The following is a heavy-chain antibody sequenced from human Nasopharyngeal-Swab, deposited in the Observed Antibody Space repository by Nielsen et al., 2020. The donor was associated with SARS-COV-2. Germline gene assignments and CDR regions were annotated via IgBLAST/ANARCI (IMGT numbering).Heavy chain of an antibody. D-gene: IGHD7-27*01. J-gene: IGHJ2*01. CDR2: INWNGGRT. Sequence: GESLKISCAASGFTFDDYGMTWVRQAPGKGLEWVSGINWNGGRTGYGDSVKGRFTVSRDNAKNSLYLQMNSLRAEDTALYHCARPIAGDLVGYFDLWGRGTLVTVPS. CDR1: GFTFDDYG. CDR3: ARPIAGDLVGYFDL. V-gene: IGHV3-20*01.